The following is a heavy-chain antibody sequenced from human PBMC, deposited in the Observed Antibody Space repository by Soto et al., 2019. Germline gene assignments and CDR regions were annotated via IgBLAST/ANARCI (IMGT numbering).Heavy chain of an antibody. D-gene: IGHD3-3*01. J-gene: IGHJ6*02. Sequence: ASVKVSCKASGYTFTGYYMHWVRQAPGQGLEWMGWISPNSGGTNYAQKFQGWVTMTRDTSISTAYMELSRLRSDDTAVYYCARGPDDYYDFWSGYSSKTSGMDVWGQGTTVTVSS. CDR1: GYTFTGYY. V-gene: IGHV1-2*04. CDR3: ARGPDDYYDFWSGYSSKTSGMDV. CDR2: ISPNSGGT.